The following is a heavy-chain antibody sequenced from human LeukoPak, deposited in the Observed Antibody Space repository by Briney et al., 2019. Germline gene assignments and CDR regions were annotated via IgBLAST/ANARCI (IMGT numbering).Heavy chain of an antibody. CDR3: ARDGNSGSYYGGGY. CDR1: GYTFTGYY. CDR2: INPNSGGT. Sequence: ASVKVSCKASGYTFTGYYMHWVRQAPGQGVEWMGWINPNSGGTNYALKFQGRVTMTRDTSISTAYMELSSLRSDDMALYYCARDGNSGSYYGGGYWGQGTLVTVSS. V-gene: IGHV1-2*02. J-gene: IGHJ4*02. D-gene: IGHD1-26*01.